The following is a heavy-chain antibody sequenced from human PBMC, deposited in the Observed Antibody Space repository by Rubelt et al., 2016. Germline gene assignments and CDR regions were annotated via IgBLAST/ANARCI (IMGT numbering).Heavy chain of an antibody. CDR1: GYTFTSYA. Sequence: QVQLVQSGAEVKKPGASVKVSCKASGYTFTSYAMHWVRQAPGQRLEWMGWLNAGNGNTKYSQKFQGRVAITRDPSARTAYMELSSLRSEDTAVYYCASSGFDYDILTGYYNYYGMDVWGQGTTVTVSS. CDR3: ASSGFDYDILTGYYNYYGMDV. CDR2: LNAGNGNT. D-gene: IGHD3-9*01. J-gene: IGHJ6*02. V-gene: IGHV1-3*01.